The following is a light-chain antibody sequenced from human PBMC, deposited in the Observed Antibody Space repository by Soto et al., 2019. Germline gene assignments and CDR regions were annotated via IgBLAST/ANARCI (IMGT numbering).Light chain of an antibody. CDR3: SSYTSSSTYV. CDR1: SSDVGTYNR. Sequence: QSVLTQPPSVSGSPGQSVIISCTGTSSDVGTYNRVSWYQQPPGTAPKLMIFEVNNRPAGVPDRFSGSKSGNTASLTISGLRAEDEAVYYCSSYTSSSTYVFGTGTKLTVL. V-gene: IGLV2-18*02. CDR2: EVN. J-gene: IGLJ1*01.